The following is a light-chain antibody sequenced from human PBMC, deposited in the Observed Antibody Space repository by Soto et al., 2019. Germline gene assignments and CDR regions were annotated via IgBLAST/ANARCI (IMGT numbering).Light chain of an antibody. CDR1: QSCRSN. Sequence: EIAMPQSPALLSVSPGEIATLSCGASQSCRSNLAWYQQTPGQAPRLLIYGASTRATGVPARFRGSGSGTEFTLTISSLQSEDVAVYDGQQYNNWPRTFRQGTRLEIK. CDR3: QQYNNWPRT. CDR2: GAS. V-gene: IGKV3-15*01. J-gene: IGKJ5*01.